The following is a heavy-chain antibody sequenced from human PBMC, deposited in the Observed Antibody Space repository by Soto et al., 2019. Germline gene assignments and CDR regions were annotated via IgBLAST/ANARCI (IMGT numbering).Heavy chain of an antibody. CDR2: ISGSSSHM. V-gene: IGHV3-21*01. CDR3: AKYTHYSDRSAHHPPYYYDL. CDR1: GFIFSEYI. J-gene: IGHJ4*02. Sequence: GGSLRLSCKASGFIFSEYIMSWVRQAPGKGLEWVSSISGSSSHMYYADSLKGRFTISRDNAKNSLYLQMSGLRAEDAAVYFCAKYTHYSDRSAHHPPYYYDLWGPGIMMTVSS. D-gene: IGHD3-22*01.